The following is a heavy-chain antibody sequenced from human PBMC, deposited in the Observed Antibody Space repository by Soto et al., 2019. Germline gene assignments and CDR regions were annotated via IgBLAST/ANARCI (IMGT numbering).Heavy chain of an antibody. CDR3: AADPYCGGDCYFDY. Sequence: SVKVSCKASGLTFFTSAVQWVRQARGQRLEWIGWIVVGSGNTNYAQKFQERVTITRDMSTNTAYMELTSLRSEDTAVYYCAADPYCGGDCYFDYWGQGIMVTSPQ. J-gene: IGHJ4*02. V-gene: IGHV1-58*01. CDR2: IVVGSGNT. CDR1: GLTFFTSA. D-gene: IGHD2-21*02.